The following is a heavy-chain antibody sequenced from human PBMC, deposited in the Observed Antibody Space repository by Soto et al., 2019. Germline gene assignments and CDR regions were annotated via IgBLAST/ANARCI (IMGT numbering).Heavy chain of an antibody. CDR3: ARENNVLPGGYFDY. Sequence: SETLSLTCTVSGGSISSGGYYWTWIRQHPGKGLEWIGYNYYSGITYYNPSLKSRVTISLDTSKNQFSLKLSSVTAADTAVYYFARENNVLPGGYFDYWGQGTLVTVSS. CDR1: GGSISSGGYY. CDR2: NYYSGIT. D-gene: IGHD3-10*01. J-gene: IGHJ4*02. V-gene: IGHV4-31*03.